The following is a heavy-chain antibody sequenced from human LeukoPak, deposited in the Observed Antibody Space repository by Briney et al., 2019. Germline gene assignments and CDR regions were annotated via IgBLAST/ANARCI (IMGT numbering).Heavy chain of an antibody. CDR2: IYYSGST. Sequence: SETLSLTCTVSGGSISSSSYYWGWIRQPPGKVLEWIGSIYYSGSTYYNPSLKGRVAISVDTSKNQFSLKLSSVTAADTAVYYCARERDKGPDLWSGYPPYMDVWGKGTTVTVSS. V-gene: IGHV4-39*07. J-gene: IGHJ6*03. CDR1: GGSISSSSYY. CDR3: ARERDKGPDLWSGYPPYMDV. D-gene: IGHD3-3*01.